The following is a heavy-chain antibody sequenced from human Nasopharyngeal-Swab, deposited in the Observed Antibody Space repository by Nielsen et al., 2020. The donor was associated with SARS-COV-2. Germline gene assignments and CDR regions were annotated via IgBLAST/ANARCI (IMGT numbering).Heavy chain of an antibody. V-gene: IGHV4-34*01. J-gene: IGHJ6*02. D-gene: IGHD3-22*01. CDR1: GGSFSGYY. CDR2: INHSGST. Sequence: SETLSLTCAVYGGSFSGYYWSWIRQPPGKGLEWIGEINHSGSTYYNPSLKSRVTISVDTSKNQFSLKLSSVTAADTAVYYCARDLAYYYDSSGYYWAGYYYGMDVWGQGTTVTVSS. CDR3: ARDLAYYYDSSGYYWAGYYYGMDV.